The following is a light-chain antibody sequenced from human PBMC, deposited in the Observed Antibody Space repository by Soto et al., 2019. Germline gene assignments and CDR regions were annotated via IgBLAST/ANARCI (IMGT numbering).Light chain of an antibody. CDR2: DAS. CDR3: QQRRTWPLT. V-gene: IGKV3-11*01. J-gene: IGKJ4*01. CDR1: QSVKSY. Sequence: EVVLTQTPATLSLSPGERATLSCRASQSVKSYLVWYQQKPGQTPRLLIYDASNRATGIPARFSGSGSETAFTLTISSLEPEDFAVYYCQQRRTWPLTFGGGTRVEIK.